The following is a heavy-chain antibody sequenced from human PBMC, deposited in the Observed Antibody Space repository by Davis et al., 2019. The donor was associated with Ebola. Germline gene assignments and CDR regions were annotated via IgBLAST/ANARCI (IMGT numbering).Heavy chain of an antibody. CDR2: INHSGRT. CDR1: GGSFSGYY. CDR3: ARAFHNWYFDL. J-gene: IGHJ2*01. Sequence: MPSETLSLTCAVYGGSFSGYYWIWIRQPPGKGLEWIGEINHSGRTNYNPSLKSRVTLSLDTSRNQFSLRLGSVTAADTAVYYCARAFHNWYFDLWGRGTLVTVSS. V-gene: IGHV4-34*01.